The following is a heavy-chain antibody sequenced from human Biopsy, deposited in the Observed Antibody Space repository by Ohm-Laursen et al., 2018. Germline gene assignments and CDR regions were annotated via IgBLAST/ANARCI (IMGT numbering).Heavy chain of an antibody. CDR3: AKDRYNYTPIGGFSMDV. Sequence: SPRLSCAAAGVTLSGYKMNWVRQAPGKGLEWVSSISGSSTYIYYADSVKGRFTISRDNAKNSLSLQMSSLRAEDTAVYYCAKDRYNYTPIGGFSMDVWGQGTTVTVSS. V-gene: IGHV3-21*01. CDR1: GVTLSGYK. J-gene: IGHJ6*02. D-gene: IGHD5-18*01. CDR2: ISGSSTYI.